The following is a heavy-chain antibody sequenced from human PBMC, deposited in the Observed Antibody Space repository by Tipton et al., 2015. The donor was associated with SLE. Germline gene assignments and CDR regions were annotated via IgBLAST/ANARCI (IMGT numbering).Heavy chain of an antibody. CDR2: IYTSGST. CDR1: GGSISSGSYY. J-gene: IGHJ6*02. Sequence: LRLSCTVSGGSISSGSYYWSWIRQPAGKGLEWIGHIYTSGSTNYNPSLKSRVTIPVDTSKNQFSLKLSSVTAADTAVYYCARVTYSGSFYYYYGMDVWGQGTTVTVSS. D-gene: IGHD1-26*01. V-gene: IGHV4-61*09. CDR3: ARVTYSGSFYYYYGMDV.